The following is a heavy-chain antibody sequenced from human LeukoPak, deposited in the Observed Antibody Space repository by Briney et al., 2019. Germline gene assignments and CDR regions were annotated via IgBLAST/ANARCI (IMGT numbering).Heavy chain of an antibody. CDR2: INHSGST. D-gene: IGHD3-22*01. V-gene: IGHV4-34*01. CDR1: GGAFSSYN. J-gene: IGHJ4*02. Sequence: SETLSLTCAVYGGAFSSYNWCWVRQPPGKGLEWIGEINHSGSTIYNPSLKSRVTLSEDTSKSQFSLRLTSVTAADTAVYYCARDFGHYYDSRGFVRYLDSWGQGTPVTVSS. CDR3: ARDFGHYYDSRGFVRYLDS.